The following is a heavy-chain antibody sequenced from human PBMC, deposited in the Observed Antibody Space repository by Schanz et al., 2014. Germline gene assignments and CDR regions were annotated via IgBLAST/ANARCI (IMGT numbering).Heavy chain of an antibody. CDR2: MYINSGST. V-gene: IGHV3-53*01. J-gene: IGHJ3*01. D-gene: IGHD5-12*01. CDR1: GFTVNTNY. Sequence: EVQLVESGGGLIQPGGSLRLSCAVSGFTVNTNYMSWVRQAPGKGLEWISSMYINSGSTQYADSVKGRFIISRDSSKNTLFLQMNSLRAEDTAVCFCARDGGRDGYNLAFDVWGQGTLVTVSS. CDR3: ARDGGRDGYNLAFDV.